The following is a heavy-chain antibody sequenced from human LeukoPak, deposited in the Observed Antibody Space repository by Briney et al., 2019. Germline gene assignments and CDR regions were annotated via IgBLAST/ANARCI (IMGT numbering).Heavy chain of an antibody. Sequence: GASVKVSCKASGYTFTSYDISWVRQAPGQGLEWMGWISAYNGNTNYAQKLQGRVTMTTDTSTSTAYMELRSLRSDDTAVYYCARDSDSDYYDSSGYYGNDYWGQGTLVTVSS. CDR2: ISAYNGNT. V-gene: IGHV1-18*01. CDR1: GYTFTSYD. D-gene: IGHD3-22*01. CDR3: ARDSDSDYYDSSGYYGNDY. J-gene: IGHJ4*02.